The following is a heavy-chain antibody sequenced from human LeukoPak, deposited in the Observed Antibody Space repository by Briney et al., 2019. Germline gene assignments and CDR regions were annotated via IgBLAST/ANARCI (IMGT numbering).Heavy chain of an antibody. Sequence: GESLQISCKGSGYSFTSYWIGWVRQMPGKGLEWMGIIYPGDSDTRYSPSFQGQVTIPADKSISTAYLQWSSLKASDTAMYYCARHLEGYSYGSYYFDYWGQGTLVTVSS. J-gene: IGHJ4*02. CDR1: GYSFTSYW. D-gene: IGHD5-18*01. V-gene: IGHV5-51*01. CDR2: IYPGDSDT. CDR3: ARHLEGYSYGSYYFDY.